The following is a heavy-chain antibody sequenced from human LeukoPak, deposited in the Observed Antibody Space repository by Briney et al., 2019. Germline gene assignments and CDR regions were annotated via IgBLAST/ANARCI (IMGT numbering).Heavy chain of an antibody. CDR1: GFTLSKYW. CDR3: AKASTVLKPIDS. J-gene: IGHJ4*02. Sequence: PGGSLRLSCAASGFTLSKYWMHCVRQAPGKGLEWVSAISPIGSRTYYADSVKGRFAISRDNSKNTLYLQMNSLRAGDTAIYYCAKASTVLKPIDSWGQGTLVTVSS. D-gene: IGHD1-14*01. CDR2: ISPIGSRT. V-gene: IGHV3-23*01.